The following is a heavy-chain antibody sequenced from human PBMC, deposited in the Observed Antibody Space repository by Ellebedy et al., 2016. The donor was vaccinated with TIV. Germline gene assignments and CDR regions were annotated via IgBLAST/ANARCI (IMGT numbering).Heavy chain of an antibody. CDR3: ARHSRWELKDAFDI. V-gene: IGHV5-10-1*01. Sequence: GESLKISXNGSGYSFTSYWISWVRQMPGKGLEWMGRIDPSDSYTNYSPSFQGHVTISADKSISTAYLQWSSLKASDTAMYYCARHSRWELKDAFDIWGQGTMVTVSS. CDR2: IDPSDSYT. CDR1: GYSFTSYW. J-gene: IGHJ3*02. D-gene: IGHD1-26*01.